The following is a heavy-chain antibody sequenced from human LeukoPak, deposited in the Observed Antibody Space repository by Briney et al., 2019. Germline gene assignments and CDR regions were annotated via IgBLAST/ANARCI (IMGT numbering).Heavy chain of an antibody. CDR3: AKSRNSGWPRGFDS. V-gene: IGHV3-23*01. CDR1: GFTFRDSA. J-gene: IGHJ4*02. Sequence: PRGSLRLSCAASGFTFRDSAMNWVRQAPGNGLEWVSTIGGSAGRTYYADSVEGRFTISRDNSKNTLYVQMNSLRAEDTAIYYCAKSRNSGWPRGFDSWGQGTLVTVSS. CDR2: IGGSAGRT. D-gene: IGHD5-12*01.